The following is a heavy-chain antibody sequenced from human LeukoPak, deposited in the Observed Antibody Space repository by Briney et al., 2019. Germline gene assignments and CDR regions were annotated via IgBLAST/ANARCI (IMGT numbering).Heavy chain of an antibody. Sequence: SETLSLTCTVSGGSISSGSYYWSWIRQPAGKGLEWIGRIYTSGSTNYNPSLKSRVTISVDTSKNQFSLKLSSVTAADTAVYYCAGGDYELDYWGQGTLVTVSS. V-gene: IGHV4-61*02. J-gene: IGHJ4*02. CDR1: GGSISSGSYY. CDR3: AGGDYELDY. D-gene: IGHD4-17*01. CDR2: IYTSGST.